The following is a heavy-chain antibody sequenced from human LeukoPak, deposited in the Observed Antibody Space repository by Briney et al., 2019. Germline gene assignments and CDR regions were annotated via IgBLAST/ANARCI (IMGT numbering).Heavy chain of an antibody. CDR3: AKDGLAHGAAAHFQH. CDR1: GFTFSSYG. J-gene: IGHJ1*01. CDR2: ISYDGSNK. D-gene: IGHD1-26*01. V-gene: IGHV3-30*18. Sequence: GGSLRLSCAASGFTFSSYGMHWVRQAPGKRLEWVAVISYDGSNKYYADSVKGRFTISRDNSKNTLYLQMNSLRAEDTAVYYCAKDGLAHGAAAHFQHWGQGTLVTVSS.